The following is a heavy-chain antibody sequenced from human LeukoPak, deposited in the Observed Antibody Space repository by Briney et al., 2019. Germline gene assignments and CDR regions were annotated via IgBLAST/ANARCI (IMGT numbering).Heavy chain of an antibody. CDR1: GFTFNAYA. CDR3: AKNLGPFDV. J-gene: IGHJ3*01. Sequence: QPGGSLRLSCAASGFTFNAYALSWVRQAPGKGLEWVSSIADAGTYYADSVKGRFTISRDNSKNMLYLQLNSLRAGDTAMYYCAKNLGPFDVRGQGTMVTVSS. CDR2: IADAGT. V-gene: IGHV3-23*01. D-gene: IGHD3-16*01.